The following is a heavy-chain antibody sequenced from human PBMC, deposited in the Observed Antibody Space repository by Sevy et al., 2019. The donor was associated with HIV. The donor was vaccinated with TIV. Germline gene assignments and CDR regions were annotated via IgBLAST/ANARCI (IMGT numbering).Heavy chain of an antibody. CDR3: ARESAIVRLLDAFDI. J-gene: IGHJ3*02. CDR2: ISYDGSNK. V-gene: IGHV3-30-3*01. Sequence: GGSLRLSCAASGFTFSSYAMYWVRQAPGKGLEWVAVISYDGSNKYYADSVKGRFTISRDNSKNTLYLQMNSLRAEDTAVYYCARESAIVRLLDAFDIWGQRTMVTVSS. CDR1: GFTFSSYA. D-gene: IGHD4-17*01.